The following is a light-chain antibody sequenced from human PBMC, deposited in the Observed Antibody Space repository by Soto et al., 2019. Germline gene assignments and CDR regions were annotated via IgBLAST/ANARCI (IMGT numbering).Light chain of an antibody. Sequence: IRVTQSPSSLSASVGDRVTITCQASQDISNYLNWYQQKAGKAPKLLIYDASKLETGVLSRFSGSGSGTDFSFTISSLQPEDIATYFCQQYDNLPTFGGGTKVDIK. V-gene: IGKV1-33*01. CDR3: QQYDNLPT. J-gene: IGKJ4*01. CDR1: QDISNY. CDR2: DAS.